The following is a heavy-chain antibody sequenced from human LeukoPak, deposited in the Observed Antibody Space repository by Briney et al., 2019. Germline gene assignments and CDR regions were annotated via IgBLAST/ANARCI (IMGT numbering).Heavy chain of an antibody. CDR3: AREGSSGDYYYMDV. CDR1: GFTFSDYY. CDR2: ISSSGSTI. J-gene: IGHJ6*03. D-gene: IGHD6-19*01. V-gene: IGHV3-11*01. Sequence: GGSLRLSCAASGFTFSDYYMSWIRQAPGKGLEWVSYISSSGSTIYYADSVKGRFTISRDNAKNSLYLQMNSLRAEDTAVYYCAREGSSGDYYYMDVWGKGTTVTVSS.